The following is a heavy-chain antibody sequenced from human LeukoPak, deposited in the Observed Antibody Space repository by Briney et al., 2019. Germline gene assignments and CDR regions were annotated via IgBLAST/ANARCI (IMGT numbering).Heavy chain of an antibody. CDR1: GYTFTSYY. CDR3: ARRGYSYGSDY. D-gene: IGHD5-18*01. V-gene: IGHV1-46*01. J-gene: IGHJ4*02. CDR2: INPSGGNT. Sequence: ASGKVSCKASGYTFTSYYMHWVRQAPGQGLEWMGIINPSGGNTSYAQKFQGRVTMTRDTSTSTVYMEPSSLRSEDTAVYYCARRGYSYGSDYWGQGTLVTVSS.